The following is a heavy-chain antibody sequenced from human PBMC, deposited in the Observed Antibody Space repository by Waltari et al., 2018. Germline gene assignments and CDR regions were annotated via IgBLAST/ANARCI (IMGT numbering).Heavy chain of an antibody. CDR2: IRYDGSNK. V-gene: IGHV3-30*02. CDR1: GFPFSSYG. Sequence: QVQLVESGGGVVQPGGSLRLSCAASGFPFSSYGMHWVRQAPGKGLEWVAFIRYDGSNKYYADSVKGRFTISRDNSKNTLYLQMNSLRAEDTAVYYCAKNRGSSDYFDYWGQGTLVTVSS. J-gene: IGHJ4*02. D-gene: IGHD6-6*01. CDR3: AKNRGSSDYFDY.